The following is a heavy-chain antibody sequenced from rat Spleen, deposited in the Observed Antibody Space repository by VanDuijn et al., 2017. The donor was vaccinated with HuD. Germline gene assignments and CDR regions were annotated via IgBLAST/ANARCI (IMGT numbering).Heavy chain of an antibody. CDR1: GFTFSDYG. CDR3: ARGYVMDA. V-gene: IGHV5-29*01. Sequence: EVQLVESGGGLVQPGRSLKLSCAASGFTFSDYGMAWVRQAPTKGLEWVATISSDGISTYYRDSVRARFTISSDNAKTTLYLQMDSLRSEDTATYYCARGYVMDAWGQGASVTVSS. CDR2: ISSDGIST. J-gene: IGHJ4*01.